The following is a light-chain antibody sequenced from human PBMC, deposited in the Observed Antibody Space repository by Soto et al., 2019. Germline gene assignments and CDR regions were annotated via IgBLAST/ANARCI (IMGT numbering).Light chain of an antibody. J-gene: IGKJ1*01. CDR2: GAS. CDR1: QGIGNA. Sequence: AIQMTQSPSSLYASLVQRVTISCRASQGIGNALGWYQQKPGKPPKVLIYGASSLESGVPSRFSGSGSGTEFTLTISSLQPDDFATYYCQQYITWTFGQGTKVDIK. V-gene: IGKV1-13*02. CDR3: QQYITWT.